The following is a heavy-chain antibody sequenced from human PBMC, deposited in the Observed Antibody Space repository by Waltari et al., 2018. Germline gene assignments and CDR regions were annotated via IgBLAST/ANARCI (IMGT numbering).Heavy chain of an antibody. CDR3: AKDFASAPY. J-gene: IGHJ4*02. CDR1: GFTFSSYG. CDR2: IWYDGSNK. V-gene: IGHV3-30*18. Sequence: VQPGRSLRLSCAASGFTFSSYGMHWVRQAPGKGLEWVAVIWYDGSNKYYADSVKGRFTISRDNSKNTLYLQMNSLRAEDTAMYYCAKDFASAPYWGQGTLVTVSS. D-gene: IGHD6-13*01.